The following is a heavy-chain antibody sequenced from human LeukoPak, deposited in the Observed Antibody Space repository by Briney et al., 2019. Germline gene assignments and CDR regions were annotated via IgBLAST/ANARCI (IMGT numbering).Heavy chain of an antibody. CDR1: GYNFDTYC. J-gene: IGHJ4*02. CDR3: ARAPTSVSTPYFFDS. V-gene: IGHV5-51*01. CDR2: FYPGDSDT. Sequence: GESLKISCQGSGYNFDTYCIVRVRQMPGKSLEYMGIFYPGDSDTRYSPSFRGQFTISIDKSISIAYLHWTSLRASDTAIYYCARAPTSVSTPYFFDSWGQGTLVTVSS. D-gene: IGHD4-17*01.